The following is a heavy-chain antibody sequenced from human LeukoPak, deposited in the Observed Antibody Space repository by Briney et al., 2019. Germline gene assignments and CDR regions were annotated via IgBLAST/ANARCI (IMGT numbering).Heavy chain of an antibody. CDR3: AREEHCSGGSCPAHDMDV. CDR2: INPNSGGT. J-gene: IGHJ6*03. D-gene: IGHD2-15*01. CDR1: GYTFTGYY. Sequence: GASAKVSCKASGYTFTGYYMHWVRQAPGQGLEWMGWINPNSGGTNYAQKFQGRVTMTRDTSISTAYMELSRLRSDDTAVYYCAREEHCSGGSCPAHDMDVWGKGTTVTVSS. V-gene: IGHV1-2*02.